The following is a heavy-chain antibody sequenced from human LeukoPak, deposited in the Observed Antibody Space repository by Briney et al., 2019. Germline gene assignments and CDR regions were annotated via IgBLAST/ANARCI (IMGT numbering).Heavy chain of an antibody. V-gene: IGHV3-21*04. CDR3: ARVRCSSTGCRSYYGMDV. J-gene: IGHJ6*02. D-gene: IGHD2-2*01. CDR2: ISSSSSYI. Sequence: GGSLRLSCAASGFTFSSYSMNWVRQAPGKGLEWVSSISSSSSYIYYADSVKGRFTISRDNAKNSLYLQMNGLRAEDTAVYYCARVRCSSTGCRSYYGMDVWGQGTTVTVSS. CDR1: GFTFSSYS.